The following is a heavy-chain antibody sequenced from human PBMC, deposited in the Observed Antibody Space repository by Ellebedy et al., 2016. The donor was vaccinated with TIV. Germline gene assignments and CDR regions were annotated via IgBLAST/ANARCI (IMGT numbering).Heavy chain of an antibody. CDR1: GFTFSDYY. D-gene: IGHD2-21*02. V-gene: IGHV3-11*04. CDR2: ISSSGTTI. CDR3: TRGGDGYCGGDCYPDY. Sequence: GESLKISCAASGFTFSDYYMNWIRQAPGKGLEWVSYISSSGTTIYYAASVKGRFTISRDNAKKSLYLQMNSLRAEDTAVYYCTRGGDGYCGGDCYPDYWGQGTLVTVSS. J-gene: IGHJ4*02.